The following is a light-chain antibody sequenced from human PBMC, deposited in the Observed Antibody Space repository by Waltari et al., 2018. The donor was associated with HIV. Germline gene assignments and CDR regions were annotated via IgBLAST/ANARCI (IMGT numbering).Light chain of an antibody. J-gene: IGLJ3*02. V-gene: IGLV1-47*02. CDR2: NSD. CDR3: ASRDDNLSHWV. CDR1: RSNIGNTF. Sequence: QSVLTQPPSMSRPPGQRVFISCSGSRSNIGNTFVSWFQQVSGRAPKLIIYNSDQRPAGVPDRFSAAKSGSSASLAITGLQSDDEAVYFCASRDDNLSHWVFGGGTKLTV.